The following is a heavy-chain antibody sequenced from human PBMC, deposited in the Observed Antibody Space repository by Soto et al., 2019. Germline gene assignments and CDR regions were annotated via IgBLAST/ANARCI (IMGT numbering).Heavy chain of an antibody. Sequence: GGSLRLSCAASGFTFSDSGMHWVRQPPGKGLEWVSIISYYESHKSYADSVKGRFTISRDNSKNMLYLQMDSLRPEDTAMYFCVKDRRGTWSFDYWGPGTLVTVSS. CDR2: ISYYESHK. CDR3: VKDRRGTWSFDY. J-gene: IGHJ4*02. CDR1: GFTFSDSG. D-gene: IGHD6-13*01. V-gene: IGHV3-30*18.